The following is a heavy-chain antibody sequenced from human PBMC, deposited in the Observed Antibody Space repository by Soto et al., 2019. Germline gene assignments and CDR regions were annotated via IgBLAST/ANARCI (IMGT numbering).Heavy chain of an antibody. CDR1: GGSFCGYY. CDR3: ARGLSTVVAASHAFDI. V-gene: IGHV4-34*01. D-gene: IGHD2-15*01. CDR2: INHSGST. Sequence: SETLSLTCAVYGGSFCGYYWSWIRQPPGKGLEWIGEINHSGSTNYNPSLKSRVTISVDTSKNQFSLKLSSVTAADTAVYYCARGLSTVVAASHAFDIWGQGTMVTVSS. J-gene: IGHJ3*02.